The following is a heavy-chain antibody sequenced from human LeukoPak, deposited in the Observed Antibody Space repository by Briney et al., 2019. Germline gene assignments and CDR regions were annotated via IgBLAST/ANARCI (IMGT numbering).Heavy chain of an antibody. CDR1: GYTFTNYY. CDR2: INPKSGGT. J-gene: IGHJ4*02. CDR3: VPSANYYYFDY. Sequence: ASVKVSCKASGYTFTNYYMHWVRQAPGLGFEWMGWINPKSGGTSYPQKFQGRLTMTRDTSISTAYVELSRLRSDDTAVYYCVPSANYYYFDYWGQGTLVTVSS. D-gene: IGHD4/OR15-4a*01. V-gene: IGHV1-2*02.